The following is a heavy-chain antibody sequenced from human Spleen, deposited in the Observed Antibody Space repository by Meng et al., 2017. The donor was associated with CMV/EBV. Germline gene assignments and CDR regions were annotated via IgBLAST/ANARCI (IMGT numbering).Heavy chain of an antibody. Sequence: LSITCAVYGGACSGYYWSWHRQPPGKGLGWNGEINNSGSTNYDPSLKGRVTISVDTSKNQFSLKLSSVTAADTAVYYCARGLELWSYWGQGTLVTVSS. CDR3: ARGLELWSY. V-gene: IGHV4-34*01. CDR1: GGACSGYY. D-gene: IGHD1-7*01. CDR2: INNSGST. J-gene: IGHJ4*02.